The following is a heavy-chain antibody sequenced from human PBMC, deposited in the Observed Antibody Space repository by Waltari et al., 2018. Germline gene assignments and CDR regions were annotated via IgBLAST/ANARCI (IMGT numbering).Heavy chain of an antibody. CDR3: ARDRSSGWYGY. J-gene: IGHJ4*02. V-gene: IGHV3-21*01. D-gene: IGHD6-19*01. CDR1: GFTFSSYS. Sequence: EVQLVESGGGLVKPGGSLRLSCAASGFTFSSYSMNWVRQAPGNGWGWVSYMSIISSYIYYADAVKGRFTISRDNAKNSLYLQMNSLGAEATAAYYCARDRSSGWYGYWGQGTLVTVSS. CDR2: MSIISSYI.